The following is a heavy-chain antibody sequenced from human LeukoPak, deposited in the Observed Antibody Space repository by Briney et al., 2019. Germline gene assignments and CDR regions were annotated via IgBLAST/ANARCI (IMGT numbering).Heavy chain of an antibody. D-gene: IGHD6-19*01. V-gene: IGHV3-23*01. CDR2: ISGSGDNR. J-gene: IGHJ4*02. CDR1: GFTFSSHA. CDR3: AKNPLVSGTIYFDS. Sequence: GGSLRLSCAASGFTFSSHAMSWVRQAPGKGLEWVSGISGSGDNRNYADSVKGRFTISRDNSKSTLYLEMNSLRAEDPAIYYCAKNPLVSGTIYFDSWGQGTLLTVSS.